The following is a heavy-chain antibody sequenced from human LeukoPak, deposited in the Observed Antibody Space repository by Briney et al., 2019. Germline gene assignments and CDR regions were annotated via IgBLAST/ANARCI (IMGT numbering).Heavy chain of an antibody. D-gene: IGHD2-2*01. V-gene: IGHV1-8*03. CDR3: ARGHVRYCSSTSCNNWFDP. J-gene: IGHJ5*02. Sequence: GASVKVSCKASGYTFTSYDINWVRQATGQGLEWMGWMNPNSGNTGYAQKFQGRVTITRNTSISTAYMELSSLRSEDTAVYYCARGHVRYCSSTSCNNWFDPWGQGTLVTVSS. CDR2: MNPNSGNT. CDR1: GYTFTSYD.